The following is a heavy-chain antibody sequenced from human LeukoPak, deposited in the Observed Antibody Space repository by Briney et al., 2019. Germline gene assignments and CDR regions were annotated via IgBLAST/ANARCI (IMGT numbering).Heavy chain of an antibody. Sequence: GGSLRLSCAASGFTFSSYAMHWVRLAPGKGLDWVAVISYDGSNKYYADSVKGRFTISRDNSKNTLYLQMNSLRAEDTAVYYCARDGGLYYYGSGSYSTGYYFDYWGQGTLVTVSS. V-gene: IGHV3-30-3*01. J-gene: IGHJ4*02. D-gene: IGHD3-10*01. CDR3: ARDGGLYYYGSGSYSTGYYFDY. CDR2: ISYDGSNK. CDR1: GFTFSSYA.